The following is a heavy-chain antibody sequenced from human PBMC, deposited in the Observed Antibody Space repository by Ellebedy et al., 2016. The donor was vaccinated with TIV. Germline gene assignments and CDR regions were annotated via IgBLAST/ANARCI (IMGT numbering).Heavy chain of an antibody. J-gene: IGHJ4*02. D-gene: IGHD2-15*01. Sequence: GESLKISCAASGFTFSIYWMNWVRQAPGKGLEWVANIKEDGSRTSYVDSVRGRFTISRDNAKNSLYLQMKSLRAEDTAVYYCATGARSEGGYWGQGTLVTVSS. CDR3: ATGARSEGGY. V-gene: IGHV3-7*01. CDR2: IKEDGSRT. CDR1: GFTFSIYW.